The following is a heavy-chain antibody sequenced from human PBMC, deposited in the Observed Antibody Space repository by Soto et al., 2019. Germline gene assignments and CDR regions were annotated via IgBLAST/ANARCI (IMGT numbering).Heavy chain of an antibody. J-gene: IGHJ4*02. V-gene: IGHV3-21*06. CDR2: ISSTTNYI. CDR3: ARESEDLTSNFDY. CDR1: GFTFTRYS. Sequence: GGSLRLSCAASGFTFTRYSMNWVRQAPGKGPEWVSSISSTTNYIYYGDSMKGRFTISRDNAKNSLHLEMNSLRAEDTAVYYCARESEDLTSNFDYWGQGTLVTVSS.